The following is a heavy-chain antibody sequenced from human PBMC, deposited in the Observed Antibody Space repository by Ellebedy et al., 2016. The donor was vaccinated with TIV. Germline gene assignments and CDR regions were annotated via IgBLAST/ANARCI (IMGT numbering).Heavy chain of an antibody. J-gene: IGHJ4*02. CDR2: IYYSGST. D-gene: IGHD5-24*01. CDR1: GGSISSSSYY. CDR3: ARLEMATIDY. Sequence: MPGGSLRLSCTVSGGSISSSSYYWGWIRQPPGKGLEWIGSIYYSGSTYYNPSLKSRVTISVDTSKNQFSLKLSSVTAADTAVYYCARLEMATIDYWGQGTLVTVSS. V-gene: IGHV4-39*01.